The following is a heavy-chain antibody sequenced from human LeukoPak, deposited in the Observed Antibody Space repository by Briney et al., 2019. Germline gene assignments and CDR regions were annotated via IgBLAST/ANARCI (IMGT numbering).Heavy chain of an antibody. CDR3: AGAGVDWSGYLTSMDV. CDR1: GFTFSSYE. Sequence: GGSLRLSCAASGFTFSSYEIIWVRQAPGKGLEWVSYISSSGDTIYYADSVKGRLTISRDNAKNSLYLQMNSLRAEDTAVYYCAGAGVDWSGYLTSMDVWGQGTTVTVSS. J-gene: IGHJ6*02. V-gene: IGHV3-48*03. D-gene: IGHD3-3*01. CDR2: ISSSGDTI.